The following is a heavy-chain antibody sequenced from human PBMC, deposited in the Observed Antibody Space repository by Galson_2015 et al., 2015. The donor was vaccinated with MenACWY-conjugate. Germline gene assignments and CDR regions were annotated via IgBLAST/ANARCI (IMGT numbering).Heavy chain of an antibody. CDR2: ISYDGSNK. V-gene: IGHV3-30*18. CDR1: GFTFSSYG. D-gene: IGHD3-10*01. CDR3: AKDPPMVRGVKNHYYGMDV. J-gene: IGHJ6*02. Sequence: SLRLSCAASGFTFSSYGMLWVRQAPDKGLEWVAVISYDGSNKYYADSVKGRFTISRDNSKNTLYLQMNSLRAEDTAVYYCAKDPPMVRGVKNHYYGMDVWGQGTTVTVSS.